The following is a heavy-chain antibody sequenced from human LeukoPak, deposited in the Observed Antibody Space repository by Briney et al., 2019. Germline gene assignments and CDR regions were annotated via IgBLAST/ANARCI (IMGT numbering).Heavy chain of an antibody. CDR1: GFTVSSNE. CDR3: AKVTSYGDYLLDAFDI. V-gene: IGHV3-38-3*01. CDR2: ISGGST. D-gene: IGHD4-17*01. Sequence: GGSLRLSCAASGFTVSSNEMSWVRQAPGKGLEWVSSISGGSTYYADSVKGRFTISRDNSKNTLYLQMNSLRAEDTAVYYCAKVTSYGDYLLDAFDIWGQGTMVTVSS. J-gene: IGHJ3*02.